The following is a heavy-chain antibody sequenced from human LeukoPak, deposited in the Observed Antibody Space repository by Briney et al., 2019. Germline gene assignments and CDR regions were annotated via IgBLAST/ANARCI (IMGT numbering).Heavy chain of an antibody. Sequence: ASVKVSCKASGGTFSSYAISWVRQAPGQGLEWMGGIIPIFGTANYAQKFQGRVTITTDESTSTAYMELSSLRSEDTAVYYCARIGWYLGNYYYMDVWGKGTTVTVSS. CDR3: ARIGWYLGNYYYMDV. CDR1: GGTFSSYA. V-gene: IGHV1-69*05. J-gene: IGHJ6*03. CDR2: IIPIFGTA. D-gene: IGHD6-19*01.